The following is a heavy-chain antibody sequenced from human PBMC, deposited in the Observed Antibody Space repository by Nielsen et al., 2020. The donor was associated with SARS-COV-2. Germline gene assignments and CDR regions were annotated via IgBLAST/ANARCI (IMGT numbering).Heavy chain of an antibody. Sequence: GESLKISCAASGFTFSSYAMHWVRQAPGKGLEWVAVISYDGSNKYYADSVKGRFTISRDNSKNTLYPQMNSLRAEDTAVYYCARDISGWGWFDPWGQGTPVTVSS. D-gene: IGHD6-19*01. J-gene: IGHJ5*02. CDR2: ISYDGSNK. CDR1: GFTFSSYA. V-gene: IGHV3-30*04. CDR3: ARDISGWGWFDP.